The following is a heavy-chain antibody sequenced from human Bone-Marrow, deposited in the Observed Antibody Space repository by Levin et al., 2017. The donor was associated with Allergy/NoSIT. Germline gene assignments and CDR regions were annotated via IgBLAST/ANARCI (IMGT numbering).Heavy chain of an antibody. CDR2: ISDAGVTT. CDR1: GFSFSSYA. D-gene: IGHD1-26*01. V-gene: IGHV3-23*01. CDR3: AKDRKSPLVVGVTIDFDY. Sequence: GESLKISCAASGFSFSSYAMSWVRQAPGKGLEWVSTISDAGVTTYYADSVKGRFTLSRDNSKSTLYLQMSSLRAEDTAVYYCAKDRKSPLVVGVTIDFDYWGQGTLVTVSS. J-gene: IGHJ4*02.